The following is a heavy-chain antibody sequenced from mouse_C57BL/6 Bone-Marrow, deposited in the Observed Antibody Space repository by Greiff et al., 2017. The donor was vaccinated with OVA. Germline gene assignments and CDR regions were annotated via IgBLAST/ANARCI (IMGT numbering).Heavy chain of an antibody. J-gene: IGHJ3*01. CDR3: AREEGFYDGFAY. Sequence: EVMLVESGGGLVKPGGSLKLSCAASGFTFSSYAMSWVRQTPEKRLEWVATISGGGSYTYYPDNVKGRFTISGDNAKNNLYLQMSHLKSEDTAMDFCAREEGFYDGFAYWGKGILVTV. CDR2: ISGGGSYT. CDR1: GFTFSSYA. D-gene: IGHD2-3*01. V-gene: IGHV5-4*01.